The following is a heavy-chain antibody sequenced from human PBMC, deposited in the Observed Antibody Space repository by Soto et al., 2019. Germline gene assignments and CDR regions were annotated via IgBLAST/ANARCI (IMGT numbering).Heavy chain of an antibody. V-gene: IGHV3-33*01. Sequence: QVQLVESGGGVVQPGRSLRLSCAASGFTFSSYGMHWVRQAPGKGLEWVAVIWYDGSNKYYADSVKGRFTISRDNSKNTLYLQMNSLRAEDTAVYYCASHGGSTEGYYMDVWGKGTTVTVSS. J-gene: IGHJ6*03. CDR1: GFTFSSYG. CDR3: ASHGGSTEGYYMDV. CDR2: IWYDGSNK. D-gene: IGHD4-17*01.